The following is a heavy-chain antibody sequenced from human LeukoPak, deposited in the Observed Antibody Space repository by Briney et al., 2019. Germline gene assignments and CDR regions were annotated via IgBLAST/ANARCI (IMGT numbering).Heavy chain of an antibody. CDR1: GGSINSYY. Sequence: SETLSLTCTVSGGSINSYYWSWIRQPAGKGLEWIGRIYTSGSTNYNPSLKSRVTMSVDTSKNQFSLKLSSVTAADTAVYYCARGTYCSGGSCYPSYFDYWGQGTLVTVSS. J-gene: IGHJ4*02. V-gene: IGHV4-4*07. D-gene: IGHD2-15*01. CDR3: ARGTYCSGGSCYPSYFDY. CDR2: IYTSGST.